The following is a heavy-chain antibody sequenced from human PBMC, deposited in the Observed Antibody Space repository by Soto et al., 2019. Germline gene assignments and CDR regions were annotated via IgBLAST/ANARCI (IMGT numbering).Heavy chain of an antibody. Sequence: PSETLSLTCAVSGGSISSGGYSWSWIRQPPGKGLEWIGYIYHSGSTYYNPSLKSRVTISVDRSKNQFSLKLSSVTAADTAVYYCARGGSITMVRGVLRGHFDPWGQGTLVTVSS. CDR3: ARGGSITMVRGVLRGHFDP. J-gene: IGHJ5*02. D-gene: IGHD3-10*01. CDR2: IYHSGST. CDR1: GGSISSGGYS. V-gene: IGHV4-30-2*01.